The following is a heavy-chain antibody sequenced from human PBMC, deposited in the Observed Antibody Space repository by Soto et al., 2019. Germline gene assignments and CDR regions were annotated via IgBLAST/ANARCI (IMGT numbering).Heavy chain of an antibody. V-gene: IGHV4-34*01. Sequence: SETLSLTCAVYGGSFSGYYWSWIRQPPGKGLEWIGEINHSGSTNYNPSLKSRVTISVNTSKNQFSLKLSSVTAPDTAVYYCARVRLITIFGVVSSLGVEVWGQGTTVTVSS. J-gene: IGHJ6*02. CDR2: INHSGST. D-gene: IGHD3-3*01. CDR3: ARVRLITIFGVVSSLGVEV. CDR1: GGSFSGYY.